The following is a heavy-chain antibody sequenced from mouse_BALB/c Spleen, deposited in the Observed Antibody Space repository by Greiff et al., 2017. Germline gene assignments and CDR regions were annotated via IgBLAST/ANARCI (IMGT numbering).Heavy chain of an antibody. J-gene: IGHJ4*01. CDR2: IWRGGST. V-gene: IGHV2-5-1*01. CDR1: GFSLTSYG. Sequence: QVQLQQSGPSLVQPSQSLSITCTVSGFSLTSYGVHWVRQSPGKGLEWLGVIWRGGSTDYNAAFMSRLSITKDNSKSQVFFKMNSLQADDTAIYYCAKNYDYDGYAMDYWGQGTSVTVSS. D-gene: IGHD2-4*01. CDR3: AKNYDYDGYAMDY.